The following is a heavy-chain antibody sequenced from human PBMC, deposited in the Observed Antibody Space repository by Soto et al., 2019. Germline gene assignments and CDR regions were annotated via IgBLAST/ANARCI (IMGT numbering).Heavy chain of an antibody. CDR3: ARAIAARSRQRYYYYYYGMDV. D-gene: IGHD6-6*01. CDR1: GFTFSSYD. J-gene: IGHJ6*01. CDR2: IGTAGDT. Sequence: EVQLVESGGGLVQPGGSLRLSCAASGFTFSSYDMHWVRQATGKGLEWVSAIGTAGDTYYPGSVKGRFTISRENAKNSLYLQMNGLRAEDKAVYYCARAIAARSRQRYYYYYYGMDVW. V-gene: IGHV3-13*01.